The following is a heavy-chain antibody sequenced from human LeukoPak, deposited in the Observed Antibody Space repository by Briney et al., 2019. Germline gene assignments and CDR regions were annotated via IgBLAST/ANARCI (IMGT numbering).Heavy chain of an antibody. CDR3: ARDSPHLPHSAFDI. J-gene: IGHJ3*02. CDR1: GYTFTGYY. V-gene: IGHV1-2*02. Sequence: ASAKVSCKASGYTFTGYYMHWVRQAPGQGLEWMGWINPNSGGTNYAQKFQGRVTMTRDTSISTAYMELSRLRSDDTAVYYCARDSPHLPHSAFDIWGQGTMVTVSS. CDR2: INPNSGGT.